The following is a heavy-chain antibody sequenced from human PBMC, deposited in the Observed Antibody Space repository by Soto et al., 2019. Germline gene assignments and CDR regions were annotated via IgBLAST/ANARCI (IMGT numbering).Heavy chain of an antibody. CDR2: INTYNGNT. V-gene: IGHV1-18*01. J-gene: IGHJ4*02. CDR3: ARDAQYSSRWHPIDY. Sequence: QVQLVQSGAEVKKPGASVKVYCKASGYTFTDYGISWVRQAPGQGLEWMGWINTYNGNTNYAQKVQGRVTMTTDSSTSTAYRELRSLRSDDTAMYYCARDAQYSSRWHPIDYWGQGTLVTVSS. D-gene: IGHD6-19*01. CDR1: GYTFTDYG.